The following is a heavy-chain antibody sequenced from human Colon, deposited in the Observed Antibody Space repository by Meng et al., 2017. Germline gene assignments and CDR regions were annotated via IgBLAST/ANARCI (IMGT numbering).Heavy chain of an antibody. D-gene: IGHD5-12*01. V-gene: IGHV4-34*01. CDR3: ARGRYSGYLP. Sequence: QLQRKQGGAGLLKPSETTSPSLAVYGGSVSGYYWSWIRQPPGKGLEWIGEINHSGSTNYNPSLKSRVTISVDTSKNQFSLKLSSVTAADTAVYYCARGRYSGYLPWGQGTLVTVSS. J-gene: IGHJ5*02. CDR1: GGSVSGYY. CDR2: INHSGST.